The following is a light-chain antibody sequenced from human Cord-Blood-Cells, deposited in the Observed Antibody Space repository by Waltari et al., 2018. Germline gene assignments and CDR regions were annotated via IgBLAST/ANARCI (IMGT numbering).Light chain of an antibody. Sequence: EIVMTQSPATLSVSPGERATLSCRASQSVSSNLAWYQQKPGQAPRLLIYGASTRATXXXXXXSGSWSGTEFTLTISSLQSEDFAVYYCQQYNNWPPYTFGQGTKLEIK. CDR2: GAS. J-gene: IGKJ2*01. CDR1: QSVSSN. CDR3: QQYNNWPPYT. V-gene: IGKV3-15*01.